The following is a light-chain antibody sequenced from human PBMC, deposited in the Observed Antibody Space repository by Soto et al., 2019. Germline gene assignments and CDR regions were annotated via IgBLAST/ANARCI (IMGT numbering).Light chain of an antibody. V-gene: IGKV3-20*01. CDR3: QQYGTPPIT. CDR1: QTVSSY. CDR2: GAS. Sequence: ENVLTQSPGTLSLSPGERATLSCRASQTVSSYLTWYQQRPGQAPRLLIYGASKRATGIPDRFSGSGSGTYFNLTVSRLEPEDFALYYSQQYGTPPITFGQGTRREIK. J-gene: IGKJ5*01.